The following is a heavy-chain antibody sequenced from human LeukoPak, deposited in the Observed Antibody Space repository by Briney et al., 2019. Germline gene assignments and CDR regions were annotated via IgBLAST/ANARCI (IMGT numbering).Heavy chain of an antibody. V-gene: IGHV3-64*01. CDR2: ISSNGGST. J-gene: IGHJ4*02. CDR3: ARDSGGYYYDY. Sequence: GGSLRLSCAASGFTFSSYAMHWVRQAPGKGLEYVSAISSNGGSTYYANSVKARFTISRDNSKNTLYLQMNSLRAEDTAVYYCARDSGGYYYDYWGQGTLVTVSS. D-gene: IGHD3-22*01. CDR1: GFTFSSYA.